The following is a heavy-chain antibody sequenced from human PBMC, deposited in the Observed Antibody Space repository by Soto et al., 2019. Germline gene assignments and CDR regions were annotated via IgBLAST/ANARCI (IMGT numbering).Heavy chain of an antibody. CDR3: AKDGMFDSSGYYYYVDY. CDR2: ISYDGTNK. CDR1: GFTFNNYG. Sequence: GGSLRISCGASGFTFNNYGMHWVRRVPGKGLEWVSVISYDGTNKYYVDSVKGRFTISRDNSKNTLYLQMNSLRAEDTAVYYCAKDGMFDSSGYYYYVDYWGQGTRVTVSS. J-gene: IGHJ4*02. V-gene: IGHV3-30*18. D-gene: IGHD3-22*01.